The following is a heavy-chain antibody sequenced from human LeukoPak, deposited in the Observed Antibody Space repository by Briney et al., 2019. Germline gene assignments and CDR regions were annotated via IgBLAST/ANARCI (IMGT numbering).Heavy chain of an antibody. D-gene: IGHD3-10*01. J-gene: IGHJ4*02. CDR3: ARDSMVRGVD. CDR1: GGSISSGSYY. CDR2: IYTSGST. Sequence: SQTLSLTCTVSGGSISSGSYYWSWIRQPAGKGLEWIGCIYTSGSTNYNPSLKSRVTISVDTSKNQFSLKLSSVTAADTAVYYCARDSMVRGVDWGQGTLVTVSS. V-gene: IGHV4-61*02.